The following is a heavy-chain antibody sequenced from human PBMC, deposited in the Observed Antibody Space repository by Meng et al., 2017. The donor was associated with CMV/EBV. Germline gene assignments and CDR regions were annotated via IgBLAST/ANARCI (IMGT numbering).Heavy chain of an antibody. Sequence: GESLKISCAASGFTFSRYWMHWVRQAPGKGLVWVSHIFSDGSTTNYADSVKGRFTISRDNAKNTLYLQMNSLRAEDTAVYYCARGGASVAGLRRYYYYNMDVWGLGTTVTVSS. CDR1: GFTFSRYW. CDR3: ARGGASVAGLRRYYYYNMDV. D-gene: IGHD6-19*01. CDR2: IFSDGSTT. J-gene: IGHJ6*02. V-gene: IGHV3-74*01.